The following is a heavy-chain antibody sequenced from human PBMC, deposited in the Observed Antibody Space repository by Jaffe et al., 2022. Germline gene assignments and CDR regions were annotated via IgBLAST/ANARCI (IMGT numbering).Heavy chain of an antibody. D-gene: IGHD2-15*01. Sequence: EVQLVESGGGLVQPGGSLRLSCAASGFTFSSYEMNWVRQAPGKGLEWVSYISSSGSTIYYADSVKGRFTISRDNAKNSLYLQMNSLRAEDTAVYYCARDNCSGGSCYWYYYYYMDVWGKGTTVTVSS. CDR2: ISSSGSTI. CDR3: ARDNCSGGSCYWYYYYYMDV. J-gene: IGHJ6*03. CDR1: GFTFSSYE. V-gene: IGHV3-48*03.